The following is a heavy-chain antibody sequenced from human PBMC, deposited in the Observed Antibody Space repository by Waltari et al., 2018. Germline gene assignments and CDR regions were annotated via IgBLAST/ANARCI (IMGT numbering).Heavy chain of an antibody. V-gene: IGHV3-33*01. J-gene: IGHJ4*02. CDR1: GFTFSNYG. CDR3: TRDGYNFPDY. CDR2: IWYDGSKQ. D-gene: IGHD1-1*01. Sequence: QVQLVESGGGVVQPGRSLRLSCAASGFTFSNYGMHWVRQAPGKGLAWVAYIWYDGSKQDYADSVKGRFSVSRDQPKNTMYLQMDSLRVEDTAVYYCTRDGYNFPDYWGQGTLVTVSS.